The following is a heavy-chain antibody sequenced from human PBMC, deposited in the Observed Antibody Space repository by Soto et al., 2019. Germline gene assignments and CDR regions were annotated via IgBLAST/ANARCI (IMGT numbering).Heavy chain of an antibody. CDR3: ARGPNGGNIYYFDY. D-gene: IGHD2-15*01. CDR1: GYTFTSYY. J-gene: IGHJ4*02. CDR2: INPIGGFT. V-gene: IGHV1-46*01. Sequence: ASVKVSCKASGYTFTSYYMHWVRQAPGQGLEWMGIINPIGGFTRYAQKFQGRVSMTRDTSTSTVYMEVSSLRSEDTAVYFCARGPNGGNIYYFDYWGKGTLVTVSS.